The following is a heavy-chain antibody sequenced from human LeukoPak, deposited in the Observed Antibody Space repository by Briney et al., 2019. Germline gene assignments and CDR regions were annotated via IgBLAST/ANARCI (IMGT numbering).Heavy chain of an antibody. D-gene: IGHD1-26*01. Sequence: GGSLRLSCAASGFTFNRYSMNWVRQAPGKGLEWVSYISSSSSTIYYADSVKGRFTISRDNAKNSLYLQMNSLRAEDTAVYYCASLSGSYSYYYMDVWGKGTTVTISS. J-gene: IGHJ6*03. CDR1: GFTFNRYS. V-gene: IGHV3-48*04. CDR2: ISSSSSTI. CDR3: ASLSGSYSYYYMDV.